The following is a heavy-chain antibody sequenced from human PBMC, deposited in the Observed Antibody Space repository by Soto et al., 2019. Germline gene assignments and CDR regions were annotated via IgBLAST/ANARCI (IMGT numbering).Heavy chain of an antibody. CDR1: GYTFTDYG. Sequence: GAEVEKPGASVKVSCKASGYTFTDYGISWVRQAPGQGLQWMGWITAFNGNTKYAQQFQGRVTMTTDTFTSTAYMELRSLESDDTAVYYCARISQSDFWSGYYYFFDYWGQGTLVTVSS. V-gene: IGHV1-18*01. J-gene: IGHJ4*02. CDR3: ARISQSDFWSGYYYFFDY. CDR2: ITAFNGNT. D-gene: IGHD3-3*01.